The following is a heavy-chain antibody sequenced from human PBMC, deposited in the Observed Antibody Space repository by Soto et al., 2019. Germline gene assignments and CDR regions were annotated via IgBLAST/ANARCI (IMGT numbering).Heavy chain of an antibody. D-gene: IGHD3-22*01. V-gene: IGHV3-30*18. CDR3: AKDGNLGDPMIVVVMVDY. CDR2: ISYDGSNK. CDR1: GFNFSSYD. J-gene: IGHJ4*02. Sequence: QPGGAPRLSCADSGFNFSSYDMNWVRQSPGKGLEWVAVISYDGSNKYYADSVKGRFTISRENSKNTLYLQMNSMRAEDTAVYYCAKDGNLGDPMIVVVMVDYWGQGTVVTVSS.